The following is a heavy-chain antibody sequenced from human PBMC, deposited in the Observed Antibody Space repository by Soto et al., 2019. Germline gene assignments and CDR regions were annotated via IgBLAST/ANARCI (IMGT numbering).Heavy chain of an antibody. CDR3: ARGGTPLDY. V-gene: IGHV1-69*13. J-gene: IGHJ4*02. D-gene: IGHD3-16*01. Sequence: AASVKVSCKASGYTFTSYGISWVRQAPGQGLEWMGGIIPIFGTANYAQKFQGRVTITADESTSTAYMELRSLRSDDTAVYYCARGGTPLDYWGQGTLVTVSS. CDR1: GYTFTSYG. CDR2: IIPIFGTA.